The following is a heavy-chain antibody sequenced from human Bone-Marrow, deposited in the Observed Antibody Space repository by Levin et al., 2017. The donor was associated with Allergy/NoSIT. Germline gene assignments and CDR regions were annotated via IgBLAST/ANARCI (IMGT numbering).Heavy chain of an antibody. J-gene: IGHJ4*02. CDR2: IGSDTNDI. CDR1: GFTFSAYS. V-gene: IGHV3-21*01. Sequence: GGSLRLSCGASGFTFSAYSMNWVRQAPGKGLEWVSSIGSDTNDINYADSLKGRFTISRDNANNSLYLQLNSLRPEDTAVYYCARASSKTIFGMVLDRTFDYWGQGTVVTVS. CDR3: ARASSKTIFGMVLDRTFDY. D-gene: IGHD3-3*01.